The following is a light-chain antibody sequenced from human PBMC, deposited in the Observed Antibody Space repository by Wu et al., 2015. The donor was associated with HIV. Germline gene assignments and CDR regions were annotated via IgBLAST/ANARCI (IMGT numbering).Light chain of an antibody. J-gene: IGKJ2*02. CDR2: GAS. CDR1: QSVISTY. Sequence: EIVLTQSPGTLSLSPGERATLSCRASQSVISTYLAWYQQKSGQAPRLLIYGASTRATGIPARFSGSGSGTEFTLTITSLQSEDFAVYYCQQYNNWPPWTFGQGTKLEIK. V-gene: IGKV3-15*01. CDR3: QQYNNWPPWT.